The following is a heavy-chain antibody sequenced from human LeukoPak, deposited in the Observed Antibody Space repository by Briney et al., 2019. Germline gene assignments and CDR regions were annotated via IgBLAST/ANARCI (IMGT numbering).Heavy chain of an antibody. CDR2: INPNSGGT. CDR1: GYTFTGYY. D-gene: IGHD3-16*01. CDR3: ARDRAGGVGDFDY. V-gene: IGHV1-2*02. J-gene: IGHJ4*02. Sequence: ASVKVSCKAAGYTFTGYYMHWVRQAPGQGLEWMGWINPNSGGTNYAQKFQGRVTMTRDTSISTAYMELSRLRSDDTAVYYCARDRAGGVGDFDYWGQGTLVTVSS.